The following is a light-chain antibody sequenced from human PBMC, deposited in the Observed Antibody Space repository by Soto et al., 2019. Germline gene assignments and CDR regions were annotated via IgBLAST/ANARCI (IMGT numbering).Light chain of an antibody. Sequence: SYELTQPPSVSVAPGQTATITCGGNNSGGKSVHWYQQKPGQAPVLVVYDDRDRPSGIPERFSGSNSGNTATLTISRVEAGDEADYYCKVWDSGSDHPIFGGGTQLTVL. V-gene: IGLV3-21*02. CDR1: NSGGKS. CDR2: DDR. J-gene: IGLJ2*01. CDR3: KVWDSGSDHPI.